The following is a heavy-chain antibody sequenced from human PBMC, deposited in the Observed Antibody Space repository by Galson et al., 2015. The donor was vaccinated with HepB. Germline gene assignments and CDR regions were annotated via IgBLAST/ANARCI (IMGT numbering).Heavy chain of an antibody. D-gene: IGHD6-6*01. V-gene: IGHV5-51*03. CDR2: IYPGDSDT. CDR1: GYTFTNYW. J-gene: IGHJ4*02. Sequence: QSGAEVKEPGESLKISCKGSGYTFTNYWIAWVRQMPGKGLEWMGIIYPGDSDTTYSPSFQGQVTISADKSISTAYLQWSSLKASDTAMYYCARSIARGNVGLDYWGQGTLVTVSS. CDR3: ARSIARGNVGLDY.